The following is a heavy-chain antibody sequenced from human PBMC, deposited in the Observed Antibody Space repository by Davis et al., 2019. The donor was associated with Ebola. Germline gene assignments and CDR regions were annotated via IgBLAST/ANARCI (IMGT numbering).Heavy chain of an antibody. D-gene: IGHD3-10*01. Sequence: GESLKISCAASGFTFSDYYMSWIRQAPGKGPEWVSSISGSGGTIYYADSVKGRFTISRDNAKNSLYLQMNSLRAEDTAVYYCARYGSGGDYGMDVWGQGTTVTVSS. CDR1: GFTFSDYY. CDR2: ISGSGGTI. V-gene: IGHV3-11*01. J-gene: IGHJ6*02. CDR3: ARYGSGGDYGMDV.